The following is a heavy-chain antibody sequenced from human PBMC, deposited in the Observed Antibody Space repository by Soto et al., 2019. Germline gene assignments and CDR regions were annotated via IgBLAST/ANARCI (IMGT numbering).Heavy chain of an antibody. CDR3: ARDFRHIVVVTATHSYGMDV. CDR2: ISAYNGNT. J-gene: IGHJ6*02. V-gene: IGHV1-18*01. Sequence: GASVKVSCKASGYTFTSYGISWVRQAPGQGLEWMGWISAYNGNTNYAQKLQGRVTMTTDTSTSTAYMELRSLRPDDTAVYYCARDFRHIVVVTATHSYGMDVWGQGTTVTVSS. CDR1: GYTFTSYG. D-gene: IGHD2-21*02.